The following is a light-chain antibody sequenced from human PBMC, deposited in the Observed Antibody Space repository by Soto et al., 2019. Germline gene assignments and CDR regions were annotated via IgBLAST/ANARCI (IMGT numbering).Light chain of an antibody. CDR2: DAS. CDR1: QGVSNW. V-gene: IGKV1-5*01. J-gene: IGKJ1*01. Sequence: DIQMTQSPSTLSASVGDTVTITCRASQGVSNWVAWYRQKPGQAPELLIYDASTLQSGVPSRFSGTGYGTDFTLTISCLQSEDFATYYCQQYYSFPWTFGQGTKVEIK. CDR3: QQYYSFPWT.